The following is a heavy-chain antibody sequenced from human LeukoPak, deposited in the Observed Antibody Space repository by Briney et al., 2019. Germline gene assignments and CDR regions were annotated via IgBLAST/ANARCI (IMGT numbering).Heavy chain of an antibody. CDR1: GYTFTGYY. Sequence: ASVKVSCKASGYTFTGYYMRWVRQAPGQGLEWMGWINPNSGGTNYAQKFQGRVTMTRDTSISTAYMELSRLRSDDTAVYYCARVVTGYYYYMDVWGKGTTVTVSS. D-gene: IGHD2-21*02. V-gene: IGHV1-2*02. CDR3: ARVVTGYYYYMDV. CDR2: INPNSGGT. J-gene: IGHJ6*03.